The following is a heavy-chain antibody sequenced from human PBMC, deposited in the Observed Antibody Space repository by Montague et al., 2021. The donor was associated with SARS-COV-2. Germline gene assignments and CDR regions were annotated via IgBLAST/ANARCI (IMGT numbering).Heavy chain of an antibody. J-gene: IGHJ6*02. CDR3: ARGGGDSADYYYYAMDV. CDR2: IHNNGRT. Sequence: SETLSLTCTVSGGSISSYYWSWIRQPPGKGLQWIGYIHNNGRTNXNTSLKSRVTLSIDTSKNQFSLKLTSVTAADTAVYHCARGGGDSADYYYYAMDVWGQGTTVTVSS. CDR1: GGSISSYY. D-gene: IGHD2-21*02. V-gene: IGHV4-59*01.